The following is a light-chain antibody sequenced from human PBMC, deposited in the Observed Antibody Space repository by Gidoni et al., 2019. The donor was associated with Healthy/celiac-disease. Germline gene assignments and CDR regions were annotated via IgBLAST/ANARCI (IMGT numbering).Light chain of an antibody. V-gene: IGKV1-39*01. CDR3: QQSYSTLRT. CDR1: QSISSY. Sequence: DIQMTQSPSSLSASVGDRVTITCRASQSISSYLNWYQQKPGKDPKLLIYAASSLQSGVPSRFSGSGSGTDFTLTISSLQPEDFATYYCQQSYSTLRTFGQGTKLEIK. CDR2: AAS. J-gene: IGKJ2*01.